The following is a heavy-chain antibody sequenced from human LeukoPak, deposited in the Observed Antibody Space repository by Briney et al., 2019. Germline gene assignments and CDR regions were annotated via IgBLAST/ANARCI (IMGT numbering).Heavy chain of an antibody. Sequence: GGSLRLSCAASGFTFSGSAMSWVRQAPGKGLEWVSSISGSGGSTYYADSVKGRFTISRDNSKNTQYLQMNSLRAEDTAVYYCAKDYGIRYFDWLPKNNNDAFDIWGQGTMVTVSS. CDR1: GFTFSGSA. J-gene: IGHJ3*02. D-gene: IGHD3-9*01. CDR3: AKDYGIRYFDWLPKNNNDAFDI. CDR2: ISGSGGST. V-gene: IGHV3-23*01.